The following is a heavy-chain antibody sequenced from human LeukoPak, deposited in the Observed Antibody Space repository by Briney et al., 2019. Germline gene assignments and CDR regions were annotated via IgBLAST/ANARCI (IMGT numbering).Heavy chain of an antibody. Sequence: ASVKVSCKASGGTFSGYGISWVRQAPGQGLEWMGWISAYNGNTNYAQKLQGRVTMTTDTSTSTAYMELRSLRSDDTAVYYCAREFSGVSSSSADYYYYMDVWGKGTTVTVSS. CDR2: ISAYNGNT. CDR1: GGTFSGYG. J-gene: IGHJ6*03. CDR3: AREFSGVSSSSADYYYYMDV. V-gene: IGHV1-18*01. D-gene: IGHD6-6*01.